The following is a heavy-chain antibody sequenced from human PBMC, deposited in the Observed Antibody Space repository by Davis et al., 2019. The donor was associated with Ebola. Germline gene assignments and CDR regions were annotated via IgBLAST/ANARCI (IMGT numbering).Heavy chain of an antibody. J-gene: IGHJ5*02. V-gene: IGHV4-30-4*01. D-gene: IGHD1-7*01. Sequence: PSETLSLTCTVSGGSISSGDYYWSWIRQPPGKGLEWIGYIYYSGSTYYNPSLKSRVTISVDTSKNQFSLKLSSVTAADTAVYYCAREADNWNYRNWFDPWGQGTLVTVSS. CDR3: AREADNWNYRNWFDP. CDR2: IYYSGST. CDR1: GGSISSGDYY.